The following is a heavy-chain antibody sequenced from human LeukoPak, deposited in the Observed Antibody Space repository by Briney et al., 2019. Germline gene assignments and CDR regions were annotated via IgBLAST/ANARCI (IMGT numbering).Heavy chain of an antibody. D-gene: IGHD3-3*01. Sequence: GGSLRLSCAASGFTFSSFAMSWVRQAPGKGLEWVSGISGSDGRIYYADSVKGRFTISRDNTKNSLYLQMNSLRVEDTAVFYCARDQYDTWSRRGNFDSWGQGTLVIVSS. CDR3: ARDQYDTWSRRGNFDS. J-gene: IGHJ4*02. CDR2: ISGSDGRI. V-gene: IGHV3-23*01. CDR1: GFTFSSFA.